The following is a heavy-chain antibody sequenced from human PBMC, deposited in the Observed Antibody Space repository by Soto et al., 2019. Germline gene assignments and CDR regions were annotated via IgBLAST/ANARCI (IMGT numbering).Heavy chain of an antibody. Sequence: GGSLRLSCAASGFTFDTYGMSWVRQAPGKGLEWVSSISDSGDNTNYADSVKGRSTISRDNSKNTLYLQVNSLRSEDTAVYYCARDRIAWIQLWLPNYYDYWGQGTLVTVSS. CDR2: ISDSGDNT. CDR3: ARDRIAWIQLWLPNYYDY. CDR1: GFTFDTYG. V-gene: IGHV3-23*01. D-gene: IGHD5-18*01. J-gene: IGHJ4*02.